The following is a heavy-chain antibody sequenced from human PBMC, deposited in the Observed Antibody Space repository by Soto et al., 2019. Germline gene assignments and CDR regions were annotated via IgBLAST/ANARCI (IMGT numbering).Heavy chain of an antibody. CDR3: AKDRRQWPTPPLLGMDV. CDR1: GFTFSSYA. Sequence: GGSLRLSCAASGFTFSSYAMSWVRQAPGKGLEWVSAISGSGGSTYYADSVKGRFTISRDNSKNTLYLQMNSLRAEDTDGYYCAKDRRQWPTPPLLGMDVWGQGTTVTVSS. CDR2: ISGSGGST. J-gene: IGHJ6*02. V-gene: IGHV3-23*01. D-gene: IGHD6-19*01.